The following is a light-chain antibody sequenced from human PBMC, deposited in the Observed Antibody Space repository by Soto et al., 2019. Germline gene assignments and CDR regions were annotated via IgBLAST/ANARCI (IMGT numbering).Light chain of an antibody. J-gene: IGKJ1*01. Sequence: EIVLTQSPGTLSLSPGERATVSCRASQSVSSSYLAWYQQKPGQAPRPLIYGASSRAIGIPDRFSGSGSGTDFTITISRLEPEDFAVYYCQQYGSSPWTFGQGTKVEIK. V-gene: IGKV3-20*01. CDR2: GAS. CDR1: QSVSSSY. CDR3: QQYGSSPWT.